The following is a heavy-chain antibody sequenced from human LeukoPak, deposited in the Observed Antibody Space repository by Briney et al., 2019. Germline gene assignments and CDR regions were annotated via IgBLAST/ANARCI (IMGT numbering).Heavy chain of an antibody. J-gene: IGHJ3*02. CDR1: GFTFSSYA. V-gene: IGHV3-30-3*01. Sequence: GGSLRLSCAASGFTFSSYAMHWVRQAPGKGLEWVAVISYDGSNKYYADSVKGRFTISRDNSKNTPYLQTNSLRAEDTAVYYCARVRVYAFDIWGQGTMVTVSS. CDR2: ISYDGSNK. CDR3: ARVRVYAFDI. D-gene: IGHD1-14*01.